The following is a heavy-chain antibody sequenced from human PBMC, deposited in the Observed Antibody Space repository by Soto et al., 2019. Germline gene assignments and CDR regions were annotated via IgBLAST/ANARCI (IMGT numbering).Heavy chain of an antibody. CDR3: AQYDYSSGALDY. Sequence: GGSLRLSCAASGFTFSSYGMHWVRQAPGKGLEWVAVISYDGSNKYYADSVKGRFTISRDNSRNTLYLQMNSLRAEDTAVYYSAQYDYSSGALDYWGQGTLVTVSS. CDR1: GFTFSSYG. D-gene: IGHD3-16*01. CDR2: ISYDGSNK. J-gene: IGHJ4*02. V-gene: IGHV3-30*18.